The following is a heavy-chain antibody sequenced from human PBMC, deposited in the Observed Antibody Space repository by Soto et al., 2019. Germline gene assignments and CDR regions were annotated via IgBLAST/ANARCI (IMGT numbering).Heavy chain of an antibody. J-gene: IGHJ4*02. CDR1: GGSFSGYY. CDR2: INHSGST. Sequence: SETLSLTCAVYGGSFSGYYWSWIRQPPGKGLEWIGEINHSGSTNYNPSLKSRVTISVDTSKNQFSLKLSSVTAADTAVYYCARGRVVQGEPFDYWGQGTLVTVSS. V-gene: IGHV4-34*01. D-gene: IGHD3-10*01. CDR3: ARGRVVQGEPFDY.